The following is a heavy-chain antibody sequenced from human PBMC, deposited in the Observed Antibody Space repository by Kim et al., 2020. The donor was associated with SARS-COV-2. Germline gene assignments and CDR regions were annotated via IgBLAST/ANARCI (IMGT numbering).Heavy chain of an antibody. V-gene: IGHV3-30*18. D-gene: IGHD2-8*01. CDR2: ISYDGSNK. CDR3: AKEKSMAHDAFDI. CDR1: GFTFSSYG. Sequence: GGSLRLSCAASGFTFSSYGMHWVRQAPGKGLEWVAVISYDGSNKYYADSVKGRFTISRDNSKNTLYLQMNSLRAEDTAVYYCAKEKSMAHDAFDIWGQGTMVTVSS. J-gene: IGHJ3*02.